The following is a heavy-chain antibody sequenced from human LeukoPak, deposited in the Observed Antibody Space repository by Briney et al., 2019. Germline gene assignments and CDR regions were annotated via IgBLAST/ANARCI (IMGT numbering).Heavy chain of an antibody. D-gene: IGHD3-9*01. CDR1: GYTLTELS. CDR2: FDPEDGET. Sequence: ASVKVSCKVSGYTLTELSMHWVRQAPGKGLEWMGGFDPEDGETIYAQKFQGRVTMTEDTSTDTAYMELSSLRSEDTAVYYCATDLLSSPKHALWGQGTLVTVSS. CDR3: ATDLLSSPKHAL. V-gene: IGHV1-24*01. J-gene: IGHJ4*02.